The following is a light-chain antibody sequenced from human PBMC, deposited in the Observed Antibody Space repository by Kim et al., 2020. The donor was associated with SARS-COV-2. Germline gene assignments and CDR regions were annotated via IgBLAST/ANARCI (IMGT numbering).Light chain of an antibody. J-gene: IGKJ4*01. Sequence: EIVLTQSPGTLSLSPGERATLSCRASQTVTNNYLAWYQQKPGQAPRLLIYGASSRATGLPDRFSGSGSGTDFTLTISRLEPEDFAVYYCQQYADSLTFGGGTKVDIK. CDR3: QQYADSLT. V-gene: IGKV3-20*01. CDR2: GAS. CDR1: QTVTNNY.